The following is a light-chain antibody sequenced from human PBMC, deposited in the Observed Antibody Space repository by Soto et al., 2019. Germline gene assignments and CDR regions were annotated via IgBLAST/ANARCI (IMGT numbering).Light chain of an antibody. CDR2: GNS. V-gene: IGLV1-40*01. CDR1: SSNIGAGYV. J-gene: IGLJ1*01. Sequence: QSVLTQPPSVSGAPGQRVTISCTGSSSNIGAGYVVHWYQHLPGTAPRLLIYGNSNRPSGVPDRFSGSKSGTSASLAITGLQTEDEADYYCSLYTSENAYVFGTGTKVTVL. CDR3: SLYTSENAYV.